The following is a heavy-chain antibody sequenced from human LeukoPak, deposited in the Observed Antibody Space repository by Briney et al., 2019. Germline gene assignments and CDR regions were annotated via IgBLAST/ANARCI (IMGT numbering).Heavy chain of an antibody. CDR2: IIPIFGTA. D-gene: IGHD6-19*01. V-gene: IGHV1-69*06. CDR1: GGTFSSYA. CDR3: AQGRIAVADHAFDI. Sequence: SVKVSCKASGGTFSSYAISWVRRAPGQGLEWMGRIIPIFGTANYAQKFQGRVTITADKSTSTAYMELSSLRSEDTAVYYCAQGRIAVADHAFDIWGQGTMVTVSS. J-gene: IGHJ3*02.